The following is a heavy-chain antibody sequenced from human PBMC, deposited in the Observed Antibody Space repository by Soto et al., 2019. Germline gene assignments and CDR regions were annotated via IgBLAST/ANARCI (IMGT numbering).Heavy chain of an antibody. D-gene: IGHD3-10*01. CDR2: NGPASGDR. V-gene: IGHV1-2*02. CDR3: GRGRSGQLVVFY. J-gene: IGHJ4*02. CDR1: GYTFTVHY. Sequence: ASVKVSCKASGYTFTVHYIHWVRQAPRQGPEWMGENGPASGDRRYTKKFQGRVSMTRDTSISTVYMELDKFSPDDTAVYYCGRGRSGQLVVFYWGQGTPVTVSS.